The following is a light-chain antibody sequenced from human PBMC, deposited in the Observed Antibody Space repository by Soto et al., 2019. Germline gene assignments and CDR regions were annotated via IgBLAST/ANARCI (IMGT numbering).Light chain of an antibody. V-gene: IGLV2-23*01. CDR2: EGT. Sequence: QSVLTQPASVSASPGRSITIPCTGTSSDVGSYNLVSWFQQHPGKVPKLLIYEGTKRPSGLSDRFSGSKSGTTASPTISGLQAEDEAHYYCYSYAGENLYVFGTGTKVTVL. J-gene: IGLJ1*01. CDR3: YSYAGENLYV. CDR1: SSDVGSYNL.